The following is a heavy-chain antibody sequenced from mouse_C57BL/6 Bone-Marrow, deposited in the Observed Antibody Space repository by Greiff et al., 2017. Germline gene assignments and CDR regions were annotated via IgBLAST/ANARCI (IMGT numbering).Heavy chain of an antibody. J-gene: IGHJ2*01. CDR3: ARPPY. CDR1: GFTFSSYG. CDR2: ISSGGSYT. V-gene: IGHV5-6*02. Sequence: EVKLVESGGDLVKPGGSLKLSCAASGFTFSSYGMSWVRQTPDKRLEWVATISSGGSYTYYPDSVKGRFPISRDNAKNTLYLQMSSLKSEDTAMYYCARPPYWGQGTTLTVSS.